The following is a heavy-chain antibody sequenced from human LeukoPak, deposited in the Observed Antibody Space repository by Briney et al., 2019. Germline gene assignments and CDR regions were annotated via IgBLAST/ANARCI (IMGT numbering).Heavy chain of an antibody. V-gene: IGHV1-69*01. D-gene: IGHD5-12*01. J-gene: IGHJ4*02. CDR2: IIPIFGTA. CDR3: ARERHYSGYAYTIDY. CDR1: VCTFSSYA. Sequence: SVTVSFKASVCTFSSYAISWVRQAPGQGLEWMGGIIPIFGTANYAQKFQGRVTITADESTSTAYMELSSLRSEDTAVYYCARERHYSGYAYTIDYWGQGTLVTVS.